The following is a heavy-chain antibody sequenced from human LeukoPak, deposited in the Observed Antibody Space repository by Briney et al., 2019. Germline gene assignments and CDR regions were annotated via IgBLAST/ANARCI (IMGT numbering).Heavy chain of an antibody. CDR3: ARDLPVN. V-gene: IGHV3-74*01. CDR2: INSDGSST. J-gene: IGHJ4*02. Sequence: TGGSLRLSCAASGFTFSSYCMHWVRQAPGKGLVWVSRINSDGSSTSYADSVKGRFTIPRDNAKNTLYPQKKSPRADDTAVDYCARDLPVNWGEGTMVSV. CDR1: GFTFSSYC.